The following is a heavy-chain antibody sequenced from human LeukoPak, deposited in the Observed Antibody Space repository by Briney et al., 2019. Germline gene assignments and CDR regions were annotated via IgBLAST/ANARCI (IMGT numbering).Heavy chain of an antibody. CDR1: GFTFSGYW. J-gene: IGHJ5*02. CDR3: ARGGTYSSGLPGS. V-gene: IGHV3-74*01. CDR2: INSDGSST. Sequence: GGSLRLSCAAPGFTFSGYWMHWVRQAPGKGLGWVSRINSDGSSTNYADSVKGRFTISRDNAKNTLYLQMNTLRAEDTAVYYCARGGTYSSGLPGSWGQGTLVTVSS. D-gene: IGHD5-18*01.